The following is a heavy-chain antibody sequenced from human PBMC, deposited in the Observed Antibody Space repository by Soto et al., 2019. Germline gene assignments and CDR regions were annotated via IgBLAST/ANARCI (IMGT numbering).Heavy chain of an antibody. V-gene: IGHV6-1*01. CDR3: ARDRNSAAAGTVGGGFED. CDR1: GDSVSSNSAA. J-gene: IGHJ4*02. CDR2: TYYRSKWYN. D-gene: IGHD6-13*01. Sequence: LHTLSLTCAISGDSVSSNSAAWNWIRQSPSRGLEWLGRTYYRSKWYNDYAVSVKSRITINPDTSKNQFSLQLNPVTPEDTAMNYCARDRNSAAAGTVGGGFEDCGQGTVV.